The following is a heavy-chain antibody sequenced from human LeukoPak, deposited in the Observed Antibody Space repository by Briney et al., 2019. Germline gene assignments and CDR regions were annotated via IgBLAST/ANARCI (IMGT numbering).Heavy chain of an antibody. CDR3: AREGSSSGWRPFDI. D-gene: IGHD6-19*01. V-gene: IGHV4-4*07. CDR2: IKNSGNT. CDR1: GGSISTYY. Sequence: PSETLSLTCSVSGGSISTYYWSWIRQPAGKGLEWIGRIKNSGNTNYNPSLESRVTLSLDTSKNQFSLNLSSVTAADTAVYYCAREGSSSGWRPFDIWGQGTVVIVSS. J-gene: IGHJ3*02.